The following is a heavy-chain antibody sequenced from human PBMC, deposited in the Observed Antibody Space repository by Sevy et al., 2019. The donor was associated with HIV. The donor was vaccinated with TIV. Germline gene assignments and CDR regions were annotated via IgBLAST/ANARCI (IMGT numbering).Heavy chain of an antibody. V-gene: IGHV1-2*06. CDR2: INPNSGGT. J-gene: IGHJ6*02. Sequence: ASVKVSCKASGYTFTGYYMHWVRQAPGQALESMGRINPNSGGTNYAQKFQGRVTMTRDTSISTAYMELSRLRSDDTAVYYCARNDYSNYDHGMDVWGQGTTVTVSS. CDR3: ARNDYSNYDHGMDV. CDR1: GYTFTGYY. D-gene: IGHD4-4*01.